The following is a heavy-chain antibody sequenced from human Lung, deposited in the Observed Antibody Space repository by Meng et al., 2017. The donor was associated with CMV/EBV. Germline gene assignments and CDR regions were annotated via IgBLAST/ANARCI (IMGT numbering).Heavy chain of an antibody. CDR2: INPSDNTT. J-gene: IGHJ4*02. D-gene: IGHD6-13*01. CDR3: ARDLGYSSSWYFQYYFDC. V-gene: IGHV1-46*01. CDR1: GYTLTNYY. Sequence: ASVNVSCKASGYTLTNYYIHWVRQAPGQGLEWMGIINPSDNTTIYAQKFQGRVTMTRDTSTSTVYMELSSLRSDDTALYYCARDLGYSSSWYFQYYFDCWGQGTLVSVSS.